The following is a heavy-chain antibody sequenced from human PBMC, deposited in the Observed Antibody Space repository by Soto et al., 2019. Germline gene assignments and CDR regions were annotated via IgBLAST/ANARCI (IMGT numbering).Heavy chain of an antibody. CDR1: GITLSNAR. Sequence: EVQLVASGGGLVKPGESLRLSCAGSGITLSNARMTWVRQAPGKGLEWVGRIHSKTAGGTTDYPAAVKGRFSISRDDSKNTLYLQLNSLNTEDTAVYYCTTDYGWAFGIWGQGTMVTVSS. CDR2: IHSKTAGGTT. CDR3: TTDYGWAFGI. V-gene: IGHV3-15*01. D-gene: IGHD4-17*01. J-gene: IGHJ3*02.